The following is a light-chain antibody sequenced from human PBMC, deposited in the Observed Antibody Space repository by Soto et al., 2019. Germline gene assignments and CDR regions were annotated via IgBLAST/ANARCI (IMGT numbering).Light chain of an antibody. CDR1: SGHSSYA. J-gene: IGLJ2*01. V-gene: IGLV4-69*01. CDR2: LNSDGSH. Sequence: QTVVTQSPSGSASLGASVKLTCTLSSGHSSYAIAWHQQQPEKGPRYLMKLNSDGSHSKGDGIPDRFSGSSSGAERYLTISSLQSEYEADYYCQTWGTGIQVFGGGTKLTVL. CDR3: QTWGTGIQV.